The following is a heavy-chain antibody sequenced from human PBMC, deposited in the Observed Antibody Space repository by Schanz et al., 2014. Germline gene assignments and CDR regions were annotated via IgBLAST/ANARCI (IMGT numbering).Heavy chain of an antibody. J-gene: IGHJ4*02. CDR1: GYTFTSYD. CDR2: IIPILGIA. CDR3: ARGYGDSPTDF. V-gene: IGHV1-69*04. D-gene: IGHD4-17*01. Sequence: QVQLVQSEAEVKKPGSSVKVSCKASGYTFTSYDFNWVRQAPGQGLEWMGRIIPILGIANYAQKFQGRVTITADRSTSTAYMELSSLRSEDTAVYYCARGYGDSPTDFWGQGTLVTVSS.